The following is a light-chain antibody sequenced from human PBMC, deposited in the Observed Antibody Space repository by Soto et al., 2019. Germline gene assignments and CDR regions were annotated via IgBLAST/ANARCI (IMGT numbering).Light chain of an antibody. V-gene: IGLV2-11*01. CDR3: CSYVTTPEI. CDR2: DGT. J-gene: IGLJ1*01. Sequence: QSVLAQPRSVSGSPRQLLTISCTGTSSDVDDYRYVSWYQQYPGKAPKLVIYDGTKRPSGVPDRFSGSNSGNTASLTISGLQAEDEADYYCCSYVTTPEIFGTGTKVTVL. CDR1: SSDVDDYRY.